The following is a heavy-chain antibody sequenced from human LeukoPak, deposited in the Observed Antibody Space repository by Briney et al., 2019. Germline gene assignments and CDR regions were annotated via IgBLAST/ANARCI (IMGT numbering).Heavy chain of an antibody. V-gene: IGHV3-7*04. D-gene: IGHD3-9*01. J-gene: IGHJ3*01. CDR2: IKEDGSEK. CDR3: ARDSQHLNFDH. Sequence: PGGSLRLSCAASGFTFSNYWMNWVRQAPGKGLEWVANIKEDGSEKYYMDSVKGRFTISRDNAKNSLYLQMDSLRAEDTAVYYCARDSQHLNFDHWGQGTMVTVSS. CDR1: GFTFSNYW.